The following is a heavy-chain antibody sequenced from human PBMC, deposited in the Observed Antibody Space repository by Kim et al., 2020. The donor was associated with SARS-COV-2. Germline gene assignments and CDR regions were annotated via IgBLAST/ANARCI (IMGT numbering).Heavy chain of an antibody. J-gene: IGHJ4*02. CDR2: ISYSASP. CDR3: ARVAGYCDTVRCHHSYFDF. D-gene: IGHD2-15*01. V-gene: IGHV4-38-2*02. Sequence: SETLSLTCSVSGFSISSGYYWGWIRQPPGKGLDWIGSISYSASPYYNPSLKTRVTISVDTSKNQFSLIVDSVTAADAAVYYCARVAGYCDTVRCHHSYFDFWGQGTLLAVSS. CDR1: GFSISSGYY.